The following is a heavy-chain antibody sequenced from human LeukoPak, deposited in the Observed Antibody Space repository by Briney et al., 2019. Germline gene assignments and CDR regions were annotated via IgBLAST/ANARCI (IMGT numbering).Heavy chain of an antibody. CDR3: ARDARQQWLVYYFDY. Sequence: SETLSLTCTVSGGSISSYYWGWIRQPAGKGLEWIGRIYTSGSTNYNPSLKSRVTMSVDTSKNQFSLKLSSVTAADTAVYYCARDARQQWLVYYFDYWGQGTLVTVSS. D-gene: IGHD6-19*01. J-gene: IGHJ4*02. CDR2: IYTSGST. CDR1: GGSISSYY. V-gene: IGHV4-4*07.